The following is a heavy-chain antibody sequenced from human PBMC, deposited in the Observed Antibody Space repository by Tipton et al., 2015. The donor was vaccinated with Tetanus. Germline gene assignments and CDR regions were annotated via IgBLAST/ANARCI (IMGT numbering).Heavy chain of an antibody. CDR1: GFTFSDYT. CDR3: AKDLRQLVRVDAFDS. D-gene: IGHD6-6*01. V-gene: IGHV3-23*01. Sequence: GSLRLSCAASGFTFSDYTMAWVRQAPGEGLEWVSTISGGGHNTHYADSVQGRFTISRDNSKNTMYLQMNSLRAEDTAVYYCAKDLRQLVRVDAFDSWGQGTVVTVSS. J-gene: IGHJ3*02. CDR2: ISGGGHNT.